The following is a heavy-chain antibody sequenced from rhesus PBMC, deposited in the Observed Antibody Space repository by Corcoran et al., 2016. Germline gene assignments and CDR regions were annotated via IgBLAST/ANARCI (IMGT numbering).Heavy chain of an antibody. D-gene: IGHD2-21*01. CDR2: ISGSDGST. J-gene: IGHJ5-2*02. Sequence: QLQLQESGPGLVKPSETLSLTCAVSGVSISSNWLSWIRQPPGKGLEWIGRISGSDGSTNNNPSLKSRVTTSTDTSKNQFSLKLSSVTAADTAGYYCARDWCHGSGCSSLDVWGRGVLVTVSS. CDR3: ARDWCHGSGCSSLDV. CDR1: GVSISSNW. V-gene: IGHV4-173*01.